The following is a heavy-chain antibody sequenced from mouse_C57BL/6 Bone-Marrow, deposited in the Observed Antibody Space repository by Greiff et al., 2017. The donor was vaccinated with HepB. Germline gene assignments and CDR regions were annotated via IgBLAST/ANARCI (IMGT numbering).Heavy chain of an antibody. CDR3: ARSITTVRVAMDY. V-gene: IGHV2-2*01. D-gene: IGHD1-1*01. Sequence: VQLQQSGPGLVQPSQCLSITCTVSGFSLTSYGVHWVRQSPGKGLEWLGVIWSGGSTDYNAAFISRLIISKDNYKSKVFFKMNRLQADDTAIYYGARSITTVRVAMDYWGQGASVTVSS. CDR1: GFSLTSYG. J-gene: IGHJ4*01. CDR2: IWSGGST.